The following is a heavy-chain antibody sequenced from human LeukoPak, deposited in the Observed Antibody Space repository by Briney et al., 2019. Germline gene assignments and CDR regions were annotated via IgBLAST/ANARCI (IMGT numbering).Heavy chain of an antibody. D-gene: IGHD2-15*01. J-gene: IGHJ4*02. CDR3: ARECSGGSCYFGFDY. V-gene: IGHV3-7*01. CDR2: IKQDGSEK. Sequence: GGSLRLSCAASGFTFSSYWMSWVRQAPGKGLEWVANIKQDGSEKYYVDSVKGRFTISRDSAKNSLYLQMNSLRAEDTAVYYCARECSGGSCYFGFDYWGQGTLVTVSS. CDR1: GFTFSSYW.